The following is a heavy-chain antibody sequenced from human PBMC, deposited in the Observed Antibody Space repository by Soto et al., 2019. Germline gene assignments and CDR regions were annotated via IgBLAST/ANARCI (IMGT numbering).Heavy chain of an antibody. CDR3: ARDIRLYYYDSSAPGSFDI. CDR1: GGTFSSYA. D-gene: IGHD3-22*01. Sequence: VASVKVSCKASGGTFSSYAISWVRQAPGQGLEWMGGIIPIFGTANYAQKFQGRVTITADESTSTAYMELSSLRSEDTAVYYCARDIRLYYYDSSAPGSFDIWGQGTMVTVSS. J-gene: IGHJ3*02. V-gene: IGHV1-69*13. CDR2: IIPIFGTA.